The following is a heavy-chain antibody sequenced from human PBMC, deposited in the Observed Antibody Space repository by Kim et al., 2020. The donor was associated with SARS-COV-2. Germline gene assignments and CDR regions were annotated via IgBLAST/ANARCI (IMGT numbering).Heavy chain of an antibody. CDR1: GFTFSSYG. CDR2: ISYDGSNK. V-gene: IGHV3-30*18. Sequence: GGSLRLSCAASGFTFSSYGMHWVRQAPGKGLECVAVISYDGSNKYYADSVKGRFTISRDNSKNTLYLQMNSLRAEDTAVYYCAKEAGSYYDSSGSSDA. D-gene: IGHD3-22*01. J-gene: IGHJ3*01. CDR3: AKEAGSYYDSSGSSDA.